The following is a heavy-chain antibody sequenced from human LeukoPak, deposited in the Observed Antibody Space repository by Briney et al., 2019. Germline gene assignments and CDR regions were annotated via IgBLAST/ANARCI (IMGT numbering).Heavy chain of an antibody. CDR1: GGSISSSSYY. V-gene: IGHV4-39*02. CDR2: IYYSGTT. CDR3: ARDVDRDYYGSGSS. D-gene: IGHD3-10*01. Sequence: PSETLSLTCSVSGGSISSSSYYWGWIRQPPGKGLEWIGCIYYSGTTYYNPSLKSRVTISVDTSKNQFSLKLSSVTAADTAVYYCARDVDRDYYGSGSSWGQGTLVTVSS. J-gene: IGHJ5*02.